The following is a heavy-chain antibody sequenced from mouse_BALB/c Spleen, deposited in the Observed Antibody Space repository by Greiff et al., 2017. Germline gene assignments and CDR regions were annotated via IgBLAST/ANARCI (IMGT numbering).Heavy chain of an antibody. CDR2: ISSGGSYT. D-gene: IGHD2-2*01. Sequence: DVKLVESGGGLVKPGGSLKLSCAASGFTFSSYAMSWVRQTPEKRLEWVATISSGGSYTYYPDSVKGRFTISRDNAKNTLYLQMSSLRSEDTAMYYCARGGYDVGDAMDYWGQGTSVTVSS. V-gene: IGHV5-9-3*01. CDR3: ARGGYDVGDAMDY. CDR1: GFTFSSYA. J-gene: IGHJ4*01.